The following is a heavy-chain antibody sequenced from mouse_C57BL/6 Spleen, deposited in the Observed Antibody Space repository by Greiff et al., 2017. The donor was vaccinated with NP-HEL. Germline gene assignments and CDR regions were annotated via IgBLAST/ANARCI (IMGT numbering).Heavy chain of an antibody. Sequence: VQLKQSVAELVRPGASVKLSCTASGFNIKNTYMHWVKQRPEQGLEWIGRIDPANGNTKYAPKFQGKATITADTSSNTAYLQLSSLTSEDTAIYYCAPGSSYVGNAMDYGGQGTSVTVSS. CDR1: GFNIKNTY. CDR3: APGSSYVGNAMDY. J-gene: IGHJ4*01. CDR2: IDPANGNT. V-gene: IGHV14-3*01. D-gene: IGHD1-1*01.